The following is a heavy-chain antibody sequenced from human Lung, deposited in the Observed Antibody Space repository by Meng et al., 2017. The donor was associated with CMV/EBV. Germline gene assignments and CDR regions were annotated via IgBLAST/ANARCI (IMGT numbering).Heavy chain of an antibody. V-gene: IGHV3-21*01. CDR3: AGAFRGGYYTNDY. J-gene: IGHJ4*02. CDR2: ISSTSRYI. Sequence: SCATSGFTFSSYSMNWVRQAPGKGLEWVSFISSTSRYIFYADSVKGRFTISRDNAKNSEYIQMNSLRVEDTAVYYCAGAFRGGYYTNDYWGQGTLVTVSS. CDR1: GFTFSSYS. D-gene: IGHD3-3*01.